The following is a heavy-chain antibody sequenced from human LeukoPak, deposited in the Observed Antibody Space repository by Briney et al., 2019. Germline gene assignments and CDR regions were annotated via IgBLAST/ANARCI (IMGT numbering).Heavy chain of an antibody. V-gene: IGHV3-23*01. J-gene: IGHJ1*01. D-gene: IGHD2-21*02. CDR2: VSGSGGST. CDR1: GFTFSSYA. CDR3: ARDPRCGGDCYPQYFQH. Sequence: PGGSLRLSCAASGFTFSSYAMSWVRQAPGKGLEWVSAVSGSGGSTYYADSVKGRFTISRDNAKNSLYLQMNSLRAEDTAVYYCARDPRCGGDCYPQYFQHWGQGTLVTVSS.